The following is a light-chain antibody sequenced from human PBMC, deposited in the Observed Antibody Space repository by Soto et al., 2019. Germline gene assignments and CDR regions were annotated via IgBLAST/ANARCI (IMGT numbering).Light chain of an antibody. CDR1: QSVSSSY. CDR2: GAS. J-gene: IGKJ1*01. CDR3: QQFRT. V-gene: IGKV3-20*01. Sequence: EIVLTQSPATLSLCPGARATLSCRASQSVSSSYLAWYQQKPGQAPRLLIYGASSRATGIPDRFSGSGSGTDFTLTISRLEPEDFAVYYCQQFRTFGQGTKVDIK.